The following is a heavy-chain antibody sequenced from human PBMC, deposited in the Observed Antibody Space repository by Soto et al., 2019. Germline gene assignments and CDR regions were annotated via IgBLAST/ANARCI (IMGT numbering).Heavy chain of an antibody. Sequence: GASVKVSCKASGYTFTGYYMHWVRQAPGQGLEWMGWINPNSGGTNYAQKFQGWVTMTRDTSISTAYMELSRLRSDDTAVYYCARDSFDGGGGYYERLRGGYYGMDVWGQGTTVTV. CDR1: GYTFTGYY. J-gene: IGHJ6*02. CDR3: ARDSFDGGGGYYERLRGGYYGMDV. V-gene: IGHV1-2*04. CDR2: INPNSGGT. D-gene: IGHD3-22*01.